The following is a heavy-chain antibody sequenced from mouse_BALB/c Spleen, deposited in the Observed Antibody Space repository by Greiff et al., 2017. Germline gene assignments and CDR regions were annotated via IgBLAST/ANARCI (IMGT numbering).Heavy chain of an antibody. CDR3: AREDGYYGY. Sequence: EVKLVESGPGLVKPSQSLSLTCSVTGYSITSGYYWNWIRQFPGNKLEWMGYISYDGSNNYNPSLKNRISITRDTSKNQFFLKLNSVTTEDTATYYCAREDGYYGYWGQGTTLTVSS. V-gene: IGHV3-6*02. J-gene: IGHJ2*01. CDR2: ISYDGSN. D-gene: IGHD2-3*01. CDR1: GYSITSGYY.